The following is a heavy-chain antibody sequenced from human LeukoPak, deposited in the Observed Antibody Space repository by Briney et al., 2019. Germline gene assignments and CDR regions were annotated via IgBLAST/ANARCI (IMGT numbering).Heavy chain of an antibody. CDR2: ISGSGGST. CDR1: GFTFSSYA. Sequence: EPGGSLRLSCAASGFTFSSYAMSWVRQAPGKGLEWVSAISGSGGSTYYADSVKGRFTISRDNSKNTLYLQMNSLRAEDTAVYYCAKDPMVATRSASHFDYWGQGTLVTVSS. J-gene: IGHJ4*02. CDR3: AKDPMVATRSASHFDY. D-gene: IGHD5-12*01. V-gene: IGHV3-23*01.